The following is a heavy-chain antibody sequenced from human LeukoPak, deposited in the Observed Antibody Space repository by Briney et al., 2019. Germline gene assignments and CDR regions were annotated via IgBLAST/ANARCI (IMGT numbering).Heavy chain of an antibody. CDR1: GGSISSGSYG. V-gene: IGHV4-61*02. Sequence: ASETLSLTCTVAGGSISSGSYGWSWIRQPAGKGLEWIGRIYTRGGTNYNPSLKTRVTLSVDTSKTQFSLPLSSVPGADTAGYSCARDTASYYYGSGSYSWGLGAFDIWAKGPWSPSLQ. D-gene: IGHD3-10*01. J-gene: IGHJ3*02. CDR3: ARDTASYYYGSGSYSWGLGAFDI. CDR2: IYTRGGT.